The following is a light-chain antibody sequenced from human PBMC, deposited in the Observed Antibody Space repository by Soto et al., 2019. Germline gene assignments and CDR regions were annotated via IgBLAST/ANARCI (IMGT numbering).Light chain of an antibody. V-gene: IGLV2-14*01. Sequence: QSVLTQPASVSGSLGQSITISCTGTSSDVGAYNYVSWYQQHPGEAPKLMIYEVTDRPSGVSNRFSGSKSGNTASLTISGLQPEDEADYYCVSYTTSSTLVFGGGTKVTVL. CDR1: SSDVGAYNY. CDR3: VSYTTSSTLV. J-gene: IGLJ3*02. CDR2: EVT.